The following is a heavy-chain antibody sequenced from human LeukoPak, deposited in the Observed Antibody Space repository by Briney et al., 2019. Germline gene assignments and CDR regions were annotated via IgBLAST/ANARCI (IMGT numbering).Heavy chain of an antibody. CDR3: ERVEATTARSYYYYYMDV. D-gene: IGHD1-1*01. CDR2: ITTGSSYI. J-gene: IGHJ6*03. Sequence: PGGSLRLSCSASGFSFTSDAMNWVRQAPGKGLEWVSSITTGSSYIYYADSVRGRFSVSRDNAKNSLYLEMNSLRAEDTAVYYCERVEATTARSYYYYYMDVWGKGTTVTVSS. V-gene: IGHV3-21*06. CDR1: GFSFTSDA.